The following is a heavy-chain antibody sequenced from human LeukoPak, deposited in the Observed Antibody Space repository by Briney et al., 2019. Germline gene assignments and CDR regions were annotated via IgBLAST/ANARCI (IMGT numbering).Heavy chain of an antibody. V-gene: IGHV4-34*01. D-gene: IGHD3-10*01. CDR2: INHSGST. CDR1: GGSFSGYY. CDR3: ARGSGTRY. Sequence: SETLSLTCAVYGGSFSGYYWSWIRQPPGKGLEWIGEINHSGSTNYNPSLKSRVTISVDTSKNQFSLKLSSVTAADTAVYYCARGSGTRYWGQGTLVTVS. J-gene: IGHJ4*02.